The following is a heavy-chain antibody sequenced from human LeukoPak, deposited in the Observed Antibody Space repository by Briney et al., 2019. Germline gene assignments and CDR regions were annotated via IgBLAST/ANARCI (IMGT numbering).Heavy chain of an antibody. Sequence: ASVKVSCKVSGYTLTELSMHWVRQAPGKGLEWMGGFDPEDGETIYAQKFQGRVTMTEDTSTDTAYMELSSLRSEDTAVYYCATEIRLYDFRSGYYYRRFDYWGQGTLVTVSS. CDR3: ATEIRLYDFRSGYYYRRFDY. V-gene: IGHV1-24*01. CDR1: GYTLTELS. D-gene: IGHD3-3*01. CDR2: FDPEDGET. J-gene: IGHJ4*02.